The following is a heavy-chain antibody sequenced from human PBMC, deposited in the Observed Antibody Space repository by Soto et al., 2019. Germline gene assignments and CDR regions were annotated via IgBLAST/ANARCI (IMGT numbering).Heavy chain of an antibody. J-gene: IGHJ6*02. CDR2: ISYDGSNK. CDR3: AKDRAAATFLPEGMDV. Sequence: GGSLRLSCAASGFTFSSYGMHWVRQAPGKGLEWVAVISYDGSNKYYADSVKGRFTISRDNSKNTLYLQMNSLRAEDTAVYYCAKDRAAATFLPEGMDVWGQGTTVTVSS. D-gene: IGHD6-13*01. CDR1: GFTFSSYG. V-gene: IGHV3-30*18.